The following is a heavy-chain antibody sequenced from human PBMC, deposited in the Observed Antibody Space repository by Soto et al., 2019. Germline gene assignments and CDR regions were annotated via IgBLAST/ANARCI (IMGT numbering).Heavy chain of an antibody. V-gene: IGHV4-31*03. CDR3: ASLPYGSGIHYFDY. CDR2: IYYSGST. J-gene: IGHJ4*02. CDR1: GGSISSGDYY. Sequence: PXETLSLTCTVSGGSISSGDYYWSWIRQHPGKGLEWIGYIYYSGSTYYNPSLKSRVTISVDTSKNQFSLKLSSVTAADTAVYYCASLPYGSGIHYFDYWGQGTLVTV. D-gene: IGHD3-10*01.